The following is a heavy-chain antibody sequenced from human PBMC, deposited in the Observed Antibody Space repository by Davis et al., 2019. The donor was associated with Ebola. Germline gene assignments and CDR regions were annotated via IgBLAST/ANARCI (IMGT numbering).Heavy chain of an antibody. D-gene: IGHD3-10*01. Sequence: GESLKISCAASGFTFDDYAMHWVRQAPGKGLEWVSLISGDGGSTYYEDSVKGRFTISRDNSKNTLYLQMNSLRAEDTAVYYCAKGFVRGTIDYWGQGTLVTVSS. CDR2: ISGDGGST. J-gene: IGHJ4*02. V-gene: IGHV3-43*02. CDR3: AKGFVRGTIDY. CDR1: GFTFDDYA.